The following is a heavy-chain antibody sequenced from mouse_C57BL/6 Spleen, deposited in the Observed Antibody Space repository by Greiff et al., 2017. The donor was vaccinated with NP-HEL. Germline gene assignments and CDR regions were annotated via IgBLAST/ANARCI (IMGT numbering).Heavy chain of an antibody. D-gene: IGHD3-3*01. CDR3: ASRGSYYAMDY. Sequence: EVQLQQSGPELVKPGASVKISCKASGYTFTDYYMNWVKQSHGKSLEWIGDINPNNGGTSYNQKFKGKATLTVDKSSSTAYMELRSLTSEDSAVYYCASRGSYYAMDYWGQGTSVTVSS. V-gene: IGHV1-26*01. J-gene: IGHJ4*01. CDR2: INPNNGGT. CDR1: GYTFTDYY.